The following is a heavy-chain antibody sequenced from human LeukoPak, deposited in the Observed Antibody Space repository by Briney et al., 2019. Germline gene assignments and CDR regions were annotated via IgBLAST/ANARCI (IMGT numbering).Heavy chain of an antibody. CDR1: GFTFSSYG. CDR2: ISYDGSNK. Sequence: GRSLRLSCAASGFTFSSYGMHWVRQAPGKGLEWVAVISYDGSNKYYADSVKGRFTISRDNSKNTLYLQMNSLRAEDTAVYYCAKDSTPTGGYGSGSYYSYFDYWGQGTLVTVSS. J-gene: IGHJ4*02. CDR3: AKDSTPTGGYGSGSYYSYFDY. V-gene: IGHV3-30*18. D-gene: IGHD3-10*01.